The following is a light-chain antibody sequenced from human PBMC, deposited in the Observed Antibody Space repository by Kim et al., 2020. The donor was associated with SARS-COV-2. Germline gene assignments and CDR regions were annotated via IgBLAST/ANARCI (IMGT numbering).Light chain of an antibody. CDR1: SLRSYY. CDR2: GKN. V-gene: IGLV3-19*01. CDR3: NSRDSSGNHLV. J-gene: IGLJ2*01. Sequence: ALGQQVRIKCQGDSLRSYYASWYQQKPGQAPVLVIYGKNNRPSGIPDRFSGSSSGNTASLTITGAQAEDEADYYCNSRDSSGNHLVFGGGTQLTVL.